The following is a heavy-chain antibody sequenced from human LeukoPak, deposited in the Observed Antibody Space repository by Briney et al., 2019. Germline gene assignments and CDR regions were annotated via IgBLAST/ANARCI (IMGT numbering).Heavy chain of an antibody. D-gene: IGHD2-15*01. CDR2: TKQHGSEK. V-gene: IGHV3-7*02. J-gene: IGHJ2*01. CDR3: RCSGQRNSGWYVDL. Sequence: GGSLRLSCAASGFTFSRYWMSWVRQAPGKGLEWVANTKQHGSEKYYVDSVKGRFTISRDNAKNSLYLQMNSLRAEDTAVYYCRCSGQRNSGWYVDLWGRGTLVTVSS. CDR1: GFTFSRYW.